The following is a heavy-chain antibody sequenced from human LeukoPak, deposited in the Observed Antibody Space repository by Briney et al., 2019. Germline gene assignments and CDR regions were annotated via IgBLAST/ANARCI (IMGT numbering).Heavy chain of an antibody. CDR3: ARCTASCYANAFDV. Sequence: GGSLRLSCAASGFTFTTSAMNWVRQAPGKGLEGVSGISGSGTSTYYADSVKGRFTISRDNSKSTLFLQMNSLRAEDTAVYYCARCTASCYANAFDVWGQGTLLTVSS. D-gene: IGHD2-2*01. CDR1: GFTFTTSA. CDR2: ISGSGTST. J-gene: IGHJ3*01. V-gene: IGHV3-23*01.